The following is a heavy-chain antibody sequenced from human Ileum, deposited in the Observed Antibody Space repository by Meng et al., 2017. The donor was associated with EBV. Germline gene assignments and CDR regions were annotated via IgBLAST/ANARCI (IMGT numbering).Heavy chain of an antibody. D-gene: IGHD3-10*01. CDR3: ARDQAMIRY. J-gene: IGHJ4*02. V-gene: IGHV1-69*01. Sequence: QLQLVQSGAEVKKTGSSVKVSCKASGGTFTNYAIKWVRPAPGKGLEWMGGAIPVFGTPNYAQKFQGRVTITADESTNTAYMELYSLRSEDTVVYYCARDQAMIRYWGQGTLVTVSS. CDR2: AIPVFGTP. CDR1: GGTFTNYA.